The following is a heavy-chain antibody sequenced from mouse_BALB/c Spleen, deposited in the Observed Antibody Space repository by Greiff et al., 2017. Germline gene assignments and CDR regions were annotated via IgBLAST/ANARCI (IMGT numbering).Heavy chain of an antibody. CDR3: ARGGLGNRYVDV. J-gene: IGHJ1*01. Sequence: QVQLQQSGPGLVAPSQSLSITCTVSGFSLTSYGVHWVRQPPGKGLEWLGVIWAGGSTNYNSARMSSLSISKDNSKSQVFLKMNSLQTDDTAMYYGARGGLGNRYVDVWGAGTTVTVSS. V-gene: IGHV2-9*02. CDR1: GFSLTSYG. CDR2: IWAGGST. D-gene: IGHD2-1*01.